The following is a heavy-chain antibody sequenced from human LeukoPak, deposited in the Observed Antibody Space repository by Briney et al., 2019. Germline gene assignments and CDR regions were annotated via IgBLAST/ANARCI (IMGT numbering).Heavy chain of an antibody. V-gene: IGHV3-30*02. CDR3: AKDRPNYYGSNGHYYKLNGDC. CDR1: GFTFSNYG. Sequence: GGSLRLSCAASGFTFSNYGMHWVRQAPGKGLEWVAFIRYDGSNKYYADSVKGRFTISRDNSKNTLYLQMNSLRAEDTAVYYCAKDRPNYYGSNGHYYKLNGDCWGQGTLVTVSS. CDR2: IRYDGSNK. D-gene: IGHD3-22*01. J-gene: IGHJ4*02.